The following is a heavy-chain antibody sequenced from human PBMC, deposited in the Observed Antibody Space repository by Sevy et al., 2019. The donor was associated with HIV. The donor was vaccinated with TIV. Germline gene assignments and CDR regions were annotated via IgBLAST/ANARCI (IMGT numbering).Heavy chain of an antibody. D-gene: IGHD6-19*01. CDR1: GYTFTNYG. J-gene: IGHJ4*02. Sequence: ASVKVSCKASGYTFTNYGINWVRQAPGQGLEWVGWISAYNGDTSSAQNLQGRVTMTTDTSTSTAYMDLRSLRSDDTAVYYCARDPSIAVAPYYFDYWGQGTLVIVSS. V-gene: IGHV1-18*01. CDR2: ISAYNGDT. CDR3: ARDPSIAVAPYYFDY.